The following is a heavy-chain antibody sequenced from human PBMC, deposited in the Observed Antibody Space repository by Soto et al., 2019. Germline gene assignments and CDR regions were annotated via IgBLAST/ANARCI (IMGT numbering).Heavy chain of an antibody. J-gene: IGHJ3*02. CDR1: GFSLRTTAVG. D-gene: IGHD6-19*01. CDR3: ARYVAGRTGSAFDI. V-gene: IGHV2-5*02. Sequence: QITLKESGPTLMKPTQTLTLTCTFSGFSLRTTAVGVGWIRQPPGKALECLAIIYWDDDKRYRPSLKSRLSITRDTANNRVVITVTNMDPMATATYYCARYVAGRTGSAFDIWGQGTMVAVSS. CDR2: IYWDDDK.